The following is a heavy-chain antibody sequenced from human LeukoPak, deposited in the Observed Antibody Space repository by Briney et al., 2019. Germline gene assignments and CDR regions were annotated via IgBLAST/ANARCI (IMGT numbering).Heavy chain of an antibody. CDR2: IRYDGSNK. D-gene: IGHD3-22*01. J-gene: IGHJ4*02. CDR1: GFTFSSYG. Sequence: GGSLRLSCAASGFTFSSYGMHWVRQAPGKGLEWVAFIRYDGSNKYYADSVKGRFTISRDNSKKTLYLQMNSLRAEDTAVYYCAKAKINYYDSSGVDYWGQGTLVTVSS. V-gene: IGHV3-30*02. CDR3: AKAKINYYDSSGVDY.